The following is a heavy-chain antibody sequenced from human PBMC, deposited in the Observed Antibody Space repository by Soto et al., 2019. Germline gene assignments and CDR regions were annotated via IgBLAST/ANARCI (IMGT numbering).Heavy chain of an antibody. J-gene: IGHJ5*02. D-gene: IGHD3-16*01. Sequence: SETLSLTCNVSGGSISKFYWAWIRKTAGNGLEWMGRVYATGTTDYNPSLRSRVAMSVDISKKTFSLRLRSVTGADSGVYYCVRDGSKSLRDWFDPWGKGIVVTVSS. V-gene: IGHV4-4*07. CDR3: VRDGSKSLRDWFDP. CDR1: GGSISKFY. CDR2: VYATGTT.